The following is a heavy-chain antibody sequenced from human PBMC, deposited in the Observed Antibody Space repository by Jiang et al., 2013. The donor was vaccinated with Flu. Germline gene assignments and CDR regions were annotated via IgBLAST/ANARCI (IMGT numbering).Heavy chain of an antibody. D-gene: IGHD3-10*01. Sequence: KPTQTLTLTCTVSGFSLTNARMGVSWIRQPPGKALEWLAHIFSNDEKSYSTSLKSRLTISKDTSKSQVVLTMTNMDPVDTATYYCARMAPITMIRRTAWLDPWGQGTLVTVSS. V-gene: IGHV2-26*01. CDR3: ARMAPITMIRRTAWLDP. CDR1: GFSLTNARMG. J-gene: IGHJ5*02. CDR2: IFSNDEK.